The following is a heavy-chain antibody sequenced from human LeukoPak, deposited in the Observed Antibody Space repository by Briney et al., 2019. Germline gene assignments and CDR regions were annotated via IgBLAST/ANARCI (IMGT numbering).Heavy chain of an antibody. CDR2: INPSGGST. V-gene: IGHV1-46*01. CDR3: ARGSGIAAASYDAFDI. CDR1: GYTFTSYY. Sequence: ASVKVSCKASGYTFTSYYMHWVRQAPGQGLEWMGIINPSGGSTSYAQKFQGRVTMTRDTSTSTVYMELSSLRSEDTAVYYCARGSGIAAASYDAFDIWGQGTMVTVSS. D-gene: IGHD6-13*01. J-gene: IGHJ3*02.